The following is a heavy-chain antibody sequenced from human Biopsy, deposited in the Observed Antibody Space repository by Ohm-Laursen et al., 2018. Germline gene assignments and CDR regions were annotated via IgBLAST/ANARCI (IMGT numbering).Heavy chain of an antibody. CDR3: VRGWGGYNFDS. V-gene: IGHV3-23*01. D-gene: IGHD2-2*02. Sequence: GSLRLSCAASGFTFNTYGMHWVRQAPGKGLEWVSHIDVLDYNTYYVDSVRGQFTISRDNSKEMVYLQINSLRADDTAVYYCVRGWGGYNFDSWGPGTLVTVSS. CDR1: GFTFNTYG. CDR2: IDVLDYNT. J-gene: IGHJ4*02.